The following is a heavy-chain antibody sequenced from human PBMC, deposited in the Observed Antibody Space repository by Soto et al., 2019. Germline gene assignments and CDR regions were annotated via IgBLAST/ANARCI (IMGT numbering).Heavy chain of an antibody. CDR1: GFTFSSYG. V-gene: IGHV3-33*01. D-gene: IGHD6-13*01. J-gene: IGHJ6*02. CDR3: ARDRGAAAGTRYYYGMDV. Sequence: QVQLVESGGGVVQPGRSLRLSCAASGFTFSSYGMHWVRQAPGKGLEWVAVIWYDGTNKYYADSVKSRFTISRDNSKNTPYRQMNSLRGEDTAVYYCARDRGAAAGTRYYYGMDVWGQGTTVTVSS. CDR2: IWYDGTNK.